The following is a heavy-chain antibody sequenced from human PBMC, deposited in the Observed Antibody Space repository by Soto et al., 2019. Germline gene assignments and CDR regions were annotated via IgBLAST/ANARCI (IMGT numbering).Heavy chain of an antibody. D-gene: IGHD6-13*01. CDR1: GLSLSTRRVG. Sequence: QITLKESGPTLVKPTQTLTLTCTFSGLSLSTRRVGVGWIRQPPGKALEWLALIYWDDDKRYSPSLKSRLTITKDTSKNQVVLTMTNMGPVDTATYYCAHSTYSSSWYGDAFEIWGQGTMVTVSS. J-gene: IGHJ3*02. CDR2: IYWDDDK. V-gene: IGHV2-5*02. CDR3: AHSTYSSSWYGDAFEI.